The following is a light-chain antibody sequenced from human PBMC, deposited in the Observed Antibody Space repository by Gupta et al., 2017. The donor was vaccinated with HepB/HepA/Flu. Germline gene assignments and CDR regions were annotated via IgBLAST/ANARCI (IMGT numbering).Light chain of an antibody. V-gene: IGLV1-40*01. CDR2: GNS. CDR3: QSYDSSLSGLV. Sequence: QSVLTQPPSVSGAPGQRVTISCTGSSSNIGAGYDVHWYQQLPGTAPKLLIYGNSNRPSGVPDRFSGSESDTSASLAITGLQAEDEADYYCQSYDSSLSGLVFGTGTKVTVL. CDR1: SSNIGAGYD. J-gene: IGLJ1*01.